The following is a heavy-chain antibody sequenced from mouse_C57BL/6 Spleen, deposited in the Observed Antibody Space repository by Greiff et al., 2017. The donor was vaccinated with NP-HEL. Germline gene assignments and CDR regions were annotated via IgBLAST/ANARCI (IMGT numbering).Heavy chain of an antibody. J-gene: IGHJ3*01. CDR3: ARGLGWFAY. CDR1: GYTFTSYW. Sequence: QVQLQQPGAELVKPGASVKLSCKASGYTFTSYWMHWVKQRPGQGLEWIGMIHPNSGSTNYNETFKSKATLTVDKSSSTAYMQLSSLTSEDSAVYYCARGLGWFAYWGQGTLVTVSA. V-gene: IGHV1-64*01. D-gene: IGHD4-1*01. CDR2: IHPNSGST.